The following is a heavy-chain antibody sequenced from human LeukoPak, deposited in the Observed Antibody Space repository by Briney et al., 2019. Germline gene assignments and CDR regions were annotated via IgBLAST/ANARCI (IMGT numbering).Heavy chain of an antibody. Sequence: ASVKVSCKASGYTFTGYDINWVRQATGQGLEWMGWMNPNTGDTGYAQKFQGRVTMTRNSSIDTAYMELSGLRSEDTAVYYCTRGPLSGSSRDYGGQGTLLTVSS. CDR1: GYTFTGYD. CDR2: MNPNTGDT. J-gene: IGHJ4*02. V-gene: IGHV1-8*01. CDR3: TRGPLSGSSRDY. D-gene: IGHD1-26*01.